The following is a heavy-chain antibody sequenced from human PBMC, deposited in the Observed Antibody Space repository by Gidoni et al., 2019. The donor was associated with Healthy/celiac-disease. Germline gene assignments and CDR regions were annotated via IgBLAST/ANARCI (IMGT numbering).Heavy chain of an antibody. D-gene: IGHD6-13*01. J-gene: IGHJ4*02. CDR2: ISYDGSNK. CDR1: GFTFSSYG. Sequence: QVQLVESGGGVVQPGRSLRLSCAASGFTFSSYGMHWVRQAPGKGLEWVAVISYDGSNKYYADSVKGRFTISRDNSKNTLYLQMTSLRAEDTAVYYCAKVNSPHSSSWYDYFDYWGQGTLVTVSS. V-gene: IGHV3-30*18. CDR3: AKVNSPHSSSWYDYFDY.